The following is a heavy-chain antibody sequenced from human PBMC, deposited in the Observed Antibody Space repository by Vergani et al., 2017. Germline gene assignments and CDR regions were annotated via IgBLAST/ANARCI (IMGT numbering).Heavy chain of an antibody. CDR1: VFTFQAFA. J-gene: IGHJ2*01. V-gene: IGHV3-9*01. D-gene: IGHD3-16*01. CDR2: IDRNYGVK. CDR3: VKDNDYDADGPFDL. Sequence: VEAGGGLVQPGGSLRLPCTASVFTFQAFAFHWVRQVSGRGLEGVSGIDRNYGVKNGNSFEGRFSISRDNAKKAVFLQMNNLRHEDTALYFCVKDNDYDADGPFDLWGRGTLVTVSS.